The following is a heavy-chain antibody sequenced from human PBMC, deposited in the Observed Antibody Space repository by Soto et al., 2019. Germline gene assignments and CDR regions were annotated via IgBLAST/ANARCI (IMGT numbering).Heavy chain of an antibody. D-gene: IGHD3-3*01. J-gene: IGHJ6*03. CDR2: IYYSGST. Sequence: QVQLQESGPGLVKPSETLSLTCTVPSGSISSHYWSWIRQPPGKGLEWIGYIYYSGSTNYNPSLKSRVTISVDTSKNQFSLKLSSVTAADTAVYYCARAYYDFWSGSYYYYMDVWGKGTTVTVFS. V-gene: IGHV4-59*11. CDR3: ARAYYDFWSGSYYYYMDV. CDR1: SGSISSHY.